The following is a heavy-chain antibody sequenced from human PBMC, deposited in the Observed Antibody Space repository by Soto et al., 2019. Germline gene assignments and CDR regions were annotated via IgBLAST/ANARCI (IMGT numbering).Heavy chain of an antibody. J-gene: IGHJ4*02. CDR1: GFTFSRYA. CDR2: ISYDGSNK. Sequence: QVQLVESGGGVVQPGRSLRLSCAASGFTFSRYAMHWVRQAPGKGLEWVAVISYDGSNKYYADSVKGRFTISRDNSKNTLYLQMNSLRAEDTAVYYCASVNWGQGTLVTVSS. V-gene: IGHV3-30-3*01. CDR3: ASVN. D-gene: IGHD3-16*02.